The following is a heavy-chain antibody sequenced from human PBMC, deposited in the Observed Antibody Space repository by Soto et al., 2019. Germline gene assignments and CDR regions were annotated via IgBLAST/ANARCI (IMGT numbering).Heavy chain of an antibody. Sequence: GGSLRLSCAASGFTFSDHCMDWVRQAPGKGLEWVGRTRNKANSYTTEYAASVKGRITISRDDSKNSLYLQMNSLKTEDTAVYYCARGGSRRTTRPYTDYYGMDVWGQGTTVTVSS. V-gene: IGHV3-72*01. CDR1: GFTFSDHC. CDR2: TRNKANSYTT. D-gene: IGHD2-2*01. J-gene: IGHJ6*02. CDR3: ARGGSRRTTRPYTDYYGMDV.